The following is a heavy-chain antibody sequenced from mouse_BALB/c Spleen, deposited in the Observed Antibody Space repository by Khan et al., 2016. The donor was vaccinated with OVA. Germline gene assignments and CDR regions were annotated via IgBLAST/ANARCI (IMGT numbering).Heavy chain of an antibody. CDR1: GYTFTEYT. J-gene: IGHJ4*01. D-gene: IGHD3-3*01. Sequence: VQLQQSGPELVKPGASVKISCKTSGYTFTEYTLHWMKQSHGKSLEWIGVINPKNGVTSYNQKFKGKATLTVDKSSCTAYMEFRSLTSEDSAVXYCARDAGRYWGQGTSVTVSS. V-gene: IGHV1-18*01. CDR2: INPKNGVT. CDR3: ARDAGRY.